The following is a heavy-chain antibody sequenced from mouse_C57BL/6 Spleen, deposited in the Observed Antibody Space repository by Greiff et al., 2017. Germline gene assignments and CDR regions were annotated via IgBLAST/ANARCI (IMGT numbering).Heavy chain of an antibody. J-gene: IGHJ1*03. Sequence: QVQLQQPGAELVRPGSSVKLSCKASGYTFTSYWMHWVKQRPIQGLEWIGNIDPSDSETHYNQKFKDKATLTVDKSSSTAYMQLSSLTSEDSAVYYCARHYSNRYFDVWGTGTTVTVSS. CDR3: ARHYSNRYFDV. CDR2: IDPSDSET. V-gene: IGHV1-52*01. D-gene: IGHD2-5*01. CDR1: GYTFTSYW.